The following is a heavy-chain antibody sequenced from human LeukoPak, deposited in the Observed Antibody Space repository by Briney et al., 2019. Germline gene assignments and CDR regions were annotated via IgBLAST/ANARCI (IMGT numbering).Heavy chain of an antibody. J-gene: IGHJ6*02. CDR3: ARAQGVAGYYYYYYGMDV. CDR1: GGSISSYY. CDR2: IYYSGST. V-gene: IGHV4-59*08. D-gene: IGHD6-19*01. Sequence: SETLSLTCTVSGGSISSYYWSWIRQPPGKGLEWIGYIYYSGSTNYNPSLKSRVTISVDTSKNQFSLKLSSVTAADTAVYYCARAQGVAGYYYYYYGMDVWGQGTTVTVSS.